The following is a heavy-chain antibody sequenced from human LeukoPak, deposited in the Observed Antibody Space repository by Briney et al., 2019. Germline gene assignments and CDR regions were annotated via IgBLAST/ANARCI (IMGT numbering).Heavy chain of an antibody. CDR2: INPNSGGT. J-gene: IGHJ4*02. V-gene: IGHV1-2*02. D-gene: IGHD3-22*01. CDR3: ARDRGIVVEKTFDY. CDR1: GYTFTDYN. Sequence: ASVKVSCKASGYTFTDYNIHWVRQAPGQGLEWMGWINPNSGGTNYAQKFQGRVTMTRDTSISTAYMELSRLRSDDTAVYYCARDRGIVVEKTFDYWGQGTLVTVSS.